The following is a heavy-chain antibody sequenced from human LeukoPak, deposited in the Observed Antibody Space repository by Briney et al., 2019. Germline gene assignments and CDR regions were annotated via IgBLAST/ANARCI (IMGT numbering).Heavy chain of an antibody. D-gene: IGHD6-13*01. CDR2: IIPILGIA. CDR3: ARVFRRAAGEDY. Sequence: SVKVSCEASGGTFSSYAISWVRQAPGQGLEWMGRIIPILGIANYAQKFQGRVTITADKSTSTAYMELSSLRSEDTAVYYCARVFRRAAGEDYWGQGTLVTVSS. V-gene: IGHV1-69*04. J-gene: IGHJ4*02. CDR1: GGTFSSYA.